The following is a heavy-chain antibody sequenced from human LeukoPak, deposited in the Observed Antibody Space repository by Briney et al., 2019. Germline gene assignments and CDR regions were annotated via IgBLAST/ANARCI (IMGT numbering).Heavy chain of an antibody. CDR3: ARDVGARLPGY. Sequence: TSGTLSLTCAVSGGSISSNNWWSWVRQPPGKGLEWIGEIYHSGSANYNPSLKSRVTILVDKSKNQLSLILSSATAADTAVYYCARDVGARLPGYWGQGTLVTVSS. J-gene: IGHJ4*02. CDR1: GGSISSNNW. CDR2: IYHSGSA. V-gene: IGHV4-4*02. D-gene: IGHD6-6*01.